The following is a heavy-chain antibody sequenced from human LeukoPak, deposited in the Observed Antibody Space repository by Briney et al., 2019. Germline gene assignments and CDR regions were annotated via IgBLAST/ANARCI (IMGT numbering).Heavy chain of an antibody. Sequence: SVKVSCKASGGTFSSYAISWVRQAPGQGLEWMGRIIPILGTANYAQKFQGRVTITADKSTSTAYMELSSLRSEDTAVYYCVRGGVGQLLLNYWGQGTLVTVSS. V-gene: IGHV1-69*04. CDR3: VRGGVGQLLLNY. D-gene: IGHD2-2*01. CDR1: GGTFSSYA. CDR2: IIPILGTA. J-gene: IGHJ4*02.